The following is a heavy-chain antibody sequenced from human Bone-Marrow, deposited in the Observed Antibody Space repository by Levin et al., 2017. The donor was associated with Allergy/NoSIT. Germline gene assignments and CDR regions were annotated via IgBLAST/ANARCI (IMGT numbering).Heavy chain of an antibody. CDR2: INPNSGDT. Sequence: AGGSLRLSCKASGYTFTGYYLHWVRQAPGQGLEWMGWINPNSGDTNSAQKFQGRVTMTRDTSITTAYMELSRLTSDDTAVYYCARERSITIFGVVPTKTFDYWGQGTLVTVSS. V-gene: IGHV1-2*02. CDR1: GYTFTGYY. CDR3: ARERSITIFGVVPTKTFDY. D-gene: IGHD3-3*01. J-gene: IGHJ4*02.